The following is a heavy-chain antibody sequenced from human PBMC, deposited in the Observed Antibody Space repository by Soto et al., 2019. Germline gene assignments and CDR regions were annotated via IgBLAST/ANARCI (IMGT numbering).Heavy chain of an antibody. V-gene: IGHV4-30-2*01. D-gene: IGHD3-22*01. CDR2: IYHSGST. CDR1: GGSISSGGYS. CDR3: ARDYYDSSGRPTIDY. Sequence: SETLSLTCAVSGGSISSGGYSWSWIRQPPGKGLEWIGYIYHSGSTNYNPSLKSRVTISVDTSKNQFSLKLSSVTAADTAVYYCARDYYDSSGRPTIDYWGQGTLVTVSS. J-gene: IGHJ4*02.